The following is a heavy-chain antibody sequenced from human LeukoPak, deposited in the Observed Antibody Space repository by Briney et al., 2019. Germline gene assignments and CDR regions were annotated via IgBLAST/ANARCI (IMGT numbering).Heavy chain of an antibody. CDR1: GFTFSSYS. CDR2: ISSSSSYT. V-gene: IGHV3-21*04. Sequence: GGSLRLSCAASGFTFSSYSMNWVRQAPGKGLEGVSSISSSSSYTYYADSVKGRFTISRDNAKNTLYVQMKSLRAEDTAVYYCAKDFVVVPGNVNYFDYWGQGTLVTVSS. D-gene: IGHD2-21*02. CDR3: AKDFVVVPGNVNYFDY. J-gene: IGHJ4*02.